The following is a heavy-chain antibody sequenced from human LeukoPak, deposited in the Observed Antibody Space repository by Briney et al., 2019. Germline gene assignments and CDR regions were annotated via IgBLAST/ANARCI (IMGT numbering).Heavy chain of an antibody. Sequence: GGSLRLSCAACGFTFSTYGMHWVRQAPRKGPEWVTLGWSDGNGKFYADSVKRRFTISRDNSKNTLYLQMNSLRAEDTAVYYCVRVLTVTFDSWGQGTLVTVSS. D-gene: IGHD4-17*01. CDR1: GFTFSTYG. CDR2: GWSDGNGK. CDR3: VRVLTVTFDS. V-gene: IGHV3-33*01. J-gene: IGHJ4*02.